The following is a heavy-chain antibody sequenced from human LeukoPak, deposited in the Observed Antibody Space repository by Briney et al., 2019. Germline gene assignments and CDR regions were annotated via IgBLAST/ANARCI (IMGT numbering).Heavy chain of an antibody. V-gene: IGHV1-2*02. CDR2: MNPNSGGT. Sequence: ASVTVSCKASGYTFTSYDINWVRQAPGQGLEWMGWMNPNSGGTNYAQKFQGRVTMTRDTSISTACMELSRLRSDDTAVYYCARDRDYDFWSGYSTHYYMDVWGKGTTVTVSS. D-gene: IGHD3-3*01. CDR1: GYTFTSYD. CDR3: ARDRDYDFWSGYSTHYYMDV. J-gene: IGHJ6*03.